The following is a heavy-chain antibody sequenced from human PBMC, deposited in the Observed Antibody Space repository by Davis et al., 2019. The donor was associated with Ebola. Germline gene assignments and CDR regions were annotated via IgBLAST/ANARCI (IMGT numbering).Heavy chain of an antibody. CDR3: ARVGIAARADY. J-gene: IGHJ4*02. CDR2: INSDGSST. Sequence: GESLKISCAASGFTFSSYWMHWVRQAPGKGLVWVSRINSDGSSTSYADSVKGRFTISRDNAKNTLYLQMNSLRAEDTAVYYCARVGIAARADYWGQGTLVTVSS. D-gene: IGHD6-6*01. CDR1: GFTFSSYW. V-gene: IGHV3-74*01.